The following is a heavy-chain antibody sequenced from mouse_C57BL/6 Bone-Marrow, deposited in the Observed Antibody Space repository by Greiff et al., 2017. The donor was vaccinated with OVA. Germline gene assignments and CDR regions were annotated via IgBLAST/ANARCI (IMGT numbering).Heavy chain of an antibody. CDR1: GYTFTSYW. J-gene: IGHJ3*01. V-gene: IGHV1-55*01. CDR3: AGGGYYSNFAWFAY. D-gene: IGHD2-5*01. CDR2: IYPGSGST. Sequence: QVQLQQPGAELVKPGASVKMSCKASGYTFTSYWITWAKQRPGQGLEWIGDIYPGSGSTNYNEKFKSKATLTVDTSSSTAYMQLSSLTSEDSAVYYCAGGGYYSNFAWFAYWGQGTLVTVSA.